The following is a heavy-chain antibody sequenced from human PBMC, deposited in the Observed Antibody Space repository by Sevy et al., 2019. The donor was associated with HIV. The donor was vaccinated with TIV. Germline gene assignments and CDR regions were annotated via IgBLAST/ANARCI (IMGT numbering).Heavy chain of an antibody. CDR2: INPDSGVT. J-gene: IGHJ3*01. V-gene: IGHV1-2*06. Sequence: ASVKVSCKTSGYTFNDYYIHWVRQAPGQGLEWMGRINPDSGVTKYSQKFQGRVTMTRDTFIITVYMDLSRLKSDDTSVYDCARAVDNSTWQDAIGFWGQGTMVTVSS. CDR3: ARAVDNSTWQDAIGF. D-gene: IGHD5-12*01. CDR1: GYTFNDYY.